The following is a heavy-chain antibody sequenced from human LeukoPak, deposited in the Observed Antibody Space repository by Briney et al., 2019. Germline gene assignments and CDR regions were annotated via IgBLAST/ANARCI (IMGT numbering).Heavy chain of an antibody. Sequence: PSETLSLTCSVSGGSVTTASFYWSWIRQPPGKGLEWIGEIYHSGSTNYNPSLKSRVTISVDTSKNQFSLKLSSVTAADTALYYCARRSLRGVIRYWGQGTLVTVSS. CDR2: IYHSGST. J-gene: IGHJ4*02. D-gene: IGHD3-10*01. V-gene: IGHV4-39*07. CDR1: GGSVTTASFY. CDR3: ARRSLRGVIRY.